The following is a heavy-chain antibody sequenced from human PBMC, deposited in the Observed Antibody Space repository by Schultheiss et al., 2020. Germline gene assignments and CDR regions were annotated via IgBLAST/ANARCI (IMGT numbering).Heavy chain of an antibody. CDR2: ISGDGGST. Sequence: GGSLRLSCAASGFTFDDYAMHWVRQAPGKGLEWVSLISGDGGSTYYADSVKGRFTISRDNSKNSLYLQMNSLRTEDTALYYCAKDALPNYYDSSGYPDYYYYGMDVWGQGTTVTVSS. CDR1: GFTFDDYA. V-gene: IGHV3-43*02. J-gene: IGHJ6*02. D-gene: IGHD3-22*01. CDR3: AKDALPNYYDSSGYPDYYYYGMDV.